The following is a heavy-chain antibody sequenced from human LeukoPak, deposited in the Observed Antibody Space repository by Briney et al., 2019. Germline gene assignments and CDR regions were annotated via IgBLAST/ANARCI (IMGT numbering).Heavy chain of an antibody. CDR2: ISAYNGNT. J-gene: IGHJ3*02. CDR3: ATPGRYDFWSGYEVAFDI. V-gene: IGHV1-18*01. CDR1: GYTFTSYG. Sequence: GASVKVSCKASGYTFTSYGISWVRQAPGQGLEWMGWISAYNGNTSYAQKFQGRVTMTRDTSTSTVYMELSSLRSEDTAVYYCATPGRYDFWSGYEVAFDIWGQGTMVTVSS. D-gene: IGHD3-3*01.